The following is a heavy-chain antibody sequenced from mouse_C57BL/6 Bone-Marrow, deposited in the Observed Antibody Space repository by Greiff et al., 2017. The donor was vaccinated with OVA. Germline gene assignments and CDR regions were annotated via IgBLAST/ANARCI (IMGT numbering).Heavy chain of an antibody. CDR1: GFTFTDYY. D-gene: IGHD1-1*01. CDR2: VYPYNGGT. Sequence: EVQLQQSGPVLVKPGPSVKISCKASGFTFTDYYMHWVKQSHGKSLEWIGLVYPYNGGTSYNQKFKGKATLTVDTSSSTAYMELNSLSSSYSAFYSCARSRDYSGSSYSFDYWGQGTTLTVSS. V-gene: IGHV1-36*01. J-gene: IGHJ2*01. CDR3: ARSRDYSGSSYSFDY.